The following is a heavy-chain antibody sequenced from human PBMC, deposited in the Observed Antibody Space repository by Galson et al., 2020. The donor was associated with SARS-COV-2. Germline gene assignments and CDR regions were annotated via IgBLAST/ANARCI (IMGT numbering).Heavy chain of an antibody. D-gene: IGHD3-10*01. Sequence: SVKVSCKASGGTFSSYAISWVRQAPGQGLEWMGGIIPILGIANYAQKFQGRVTITADKSTSTAYMELSSLRSEDTAVYYCAACEGDVTMVQGSSCYYYGMDVWGQGTTVTVSS. CDR3: AACEGDVTMVQGSSCYYYGMDV. V-gene: IGHV1-69*10. CDR2: IIPILGIA. CDR1: GGTFSSYA. J-gene: IGHJ6*02.